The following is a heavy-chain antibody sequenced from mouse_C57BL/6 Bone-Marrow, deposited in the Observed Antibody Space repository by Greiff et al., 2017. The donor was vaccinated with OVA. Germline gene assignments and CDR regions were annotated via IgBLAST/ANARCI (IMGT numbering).Heavy chain of an antibody. D-gene: IGHD1-1*01. CDR3: ARNYYGSSLHFDY. CDR1: GFSLTSYG. J-gene: IGHJ2*01. V-gene: IGHV2-5*01. CDR2: IWRGGST. Sequence: VQLQQSGPGLVQPSQCLSITCTVSGFSLTSYGVHWVRQSPGKGLEWLGVIWRGGSTDYNAAFLSRLSSTKDTSKSQIFFKMNSLQADDTAVYDCARNYYGSSLHFDYWGQGTTLTVSS.